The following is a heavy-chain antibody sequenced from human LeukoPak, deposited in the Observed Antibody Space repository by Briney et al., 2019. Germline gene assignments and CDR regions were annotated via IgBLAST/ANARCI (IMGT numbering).Heavy chain of an antibody. CDR2: IHSSEGT. CDR1: RGSISSNY. CDR3: ARHVYGEGMVV. V-gene: IGHV4-59*08. J-gene: IGHJ6*04. Sequence: PSETLSLTCSVSRGSISSNYWGWIRQPPGKGLECIGYIHSSEGTAHNASLKSRLTISLDTSKNQFSLTLSSVTAADTAVYYCARHVYGEGMVVWGKGTTVTVSS. D-gene: IGHD4-17*01.